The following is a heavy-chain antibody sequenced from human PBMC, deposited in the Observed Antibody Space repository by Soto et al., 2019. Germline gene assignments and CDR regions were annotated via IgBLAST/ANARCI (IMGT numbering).Heavy chain of an antibody. D-gene: IGHD3-3*01. CDR3: ARGRRFLEWLLVVGAFDI. CDR2: MNPNSGNT. J-gene: IGHJ3*02. V-gene: IGHV1-8*01. Sequence: ASVKVSCKASGYTFTSYDISWVRQATGQGLEWMGWMNPNSGNTGYAQKFQGRVTMTRNTSISTAYMELSSLRSEDTAVYYCARGRRFLEWLLVVGAFDIWGQGTMVTVS. CDR1: GYTFTSYD.